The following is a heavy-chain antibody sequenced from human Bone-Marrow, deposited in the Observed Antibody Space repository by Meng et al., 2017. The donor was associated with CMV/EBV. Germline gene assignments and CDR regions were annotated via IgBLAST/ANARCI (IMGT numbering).Heavy chain of an antibody. D-gene: IGHD2-2*01. CDR3: ARTKLFVVIPTGRNWYFDL. V-gene: IGHV3-7*01. J-gene: IGHJ2*01. CDR1: GFTFDDYG. CDR2: INQDGSER. Sequence: GGSLRLSCAASGFTFDDYGMSWVRQAPGKGLEWVASINQDGSERYYVDSVKGRFTISRDNAKNSLFLQMNSLRAEDTAQYFCARTKLFVVIPTGRNWYFDLWGRGTRVTGSS.